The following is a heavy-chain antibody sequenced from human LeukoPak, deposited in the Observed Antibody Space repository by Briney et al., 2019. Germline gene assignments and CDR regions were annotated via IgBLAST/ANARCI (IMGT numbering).Heavy chain of an antibody. V-gene: IGHV3-21*04. CDR1: GFTFSSYS. CDR3: ATPPTVTRNY. D-gene: IGHD4-17*01. J-gene: IGHJ4*02. Sequence: GGSLRLSCAASGFTFSSYSMNWVRQAPGKGLEWVSSISTSSSYIYYADSVKGRFTISRDNAKNSLYLQMNSLRAEDTAVYYCATPPTVTRNYWGQGTLVTVSS. CDR2: ISTSSSYI.